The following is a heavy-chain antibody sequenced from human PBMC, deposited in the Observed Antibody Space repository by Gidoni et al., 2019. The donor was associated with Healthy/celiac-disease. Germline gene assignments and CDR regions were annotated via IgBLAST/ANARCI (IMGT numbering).Heavy chain of an antibody. V-gene: IGHV3-49*03. D-gene: IGHD4-17*01. CDR1: GFTFGDYA. CDR2: IRSKAYGGTK. J-gene: IGHJ3*02. CDR3: TRAPYGGNSLSAFDI. Sequence: EVQLVESGGGLVQPGRSLRLSCTASGFTFGDYAMSWFRQAPGKGLEWVGFIRSKAYGGTKEYAASVKGRFTISRYDSKSIAYLQMNSLKTEDTAVYYCTRAPYGGNSLSAFDIWGQGTMVTVSS.